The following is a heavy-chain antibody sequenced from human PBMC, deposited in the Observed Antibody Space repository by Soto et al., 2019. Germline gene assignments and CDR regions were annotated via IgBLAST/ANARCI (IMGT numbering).Heavy chain of an antibody. D-gene: IGHD3-10*01. CDR2: IYYSGAT. V-gene: IGHV4-39*01. CDR1: GGSISSSDYY. Sequence: SETLSLTCTVSGGSISSSDYYWAWVRQPPGKGLEWIGSIYYSGATYYNPSLKSRVTISVDTSRDQFSLKLNSMTAADTAVYYCARHNYGSGSTYFDYWGQGTLVTVSS. J-gene: IGHJ4*02. CDR3: ARHNYGSGSTYFDY.